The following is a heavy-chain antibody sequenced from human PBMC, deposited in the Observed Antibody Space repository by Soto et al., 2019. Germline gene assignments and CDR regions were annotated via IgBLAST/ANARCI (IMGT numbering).Heavy chain of an antibody. CDR1: GFTFSSYS. Sequence: GGSLRLSCAASGFTFSSYSMNWVRQAPGKGLEWVSSISSSSSYIYYADSVKGRFTISRDNAKNSLYLQMNSLRAEDTAVYYCARVVVVPAAMTIPDAFDIWGQGTMVTVSS. D-gene: IGHD2-2*01. CDR3: ARVVVVPAAMTIPDAFDI. J-gene: IGHJ3*02. V-gene: IGHV3-21*01. CDR2: ISSSSSYI.